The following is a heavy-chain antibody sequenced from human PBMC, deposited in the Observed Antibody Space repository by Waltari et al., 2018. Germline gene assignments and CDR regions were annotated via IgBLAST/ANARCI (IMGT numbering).Heavy chain of an antibody. CDR3: ARWGDLRPNAFDY. V-gene: IGHV4-4*07. Sequence: QVQLQESGPGLVKPSETLSLTCTASGGSISNYYWSWIRQPAGKGLEWIGRIYTSGNRNYNPSFRSRVTMSVDTSKNQFSLKLTSVTAADTAVYYCARWGDLRPNAFDYWGQGTLVTVSS. CDR2: IYTSGNR. D-gene: IGHD1-26*01. J-gene: IGHJ4*02. CDR1: GGSISNYY.